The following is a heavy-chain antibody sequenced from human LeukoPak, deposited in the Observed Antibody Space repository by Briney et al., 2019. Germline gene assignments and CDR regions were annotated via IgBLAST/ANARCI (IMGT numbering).Heavy chain of an antibody. CDR3: ARLYYESSCYHQICYFDY. V-gene: IGHV4-39*01. CDR1: GRPISSSSDY. J-gene: IGHJ4*02. D-gene: IGHD3-22*01. CDR2: IYYSGST. Sequence: SETLSLTCTVSGRPISSSSDYWGWIRQPPGKGLEWIGSIYYSGSTYYNPSLKSRVTISVDTSKNQFSRNLSSVTAADTAVYYCARLYYESSCYHQICYFDYWGQGTLVTVSS.